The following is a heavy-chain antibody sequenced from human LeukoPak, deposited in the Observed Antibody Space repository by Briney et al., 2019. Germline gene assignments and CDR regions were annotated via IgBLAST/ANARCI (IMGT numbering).Heavy chain of an antibody. J-gene: IGHJ6*03. V-gene: IGHV4-59*01. CDR3: ARSSYYSDSSGYSYYYYYHMDV. Sequence: PSETLSLTCTVSGGSISSYYWSWIRQPPGKGLEWIGYIYYSGSTNYNPSLKSRVTISVDTSKNQFSLKLSSVTAADTAVYYCARSSYYSDSSGYSYYYYYHMDVWGKGTTVTVSS. D-gene: IGHD3-22*01. CDR2: IYYSGST. CDR1: GGSISSYY.